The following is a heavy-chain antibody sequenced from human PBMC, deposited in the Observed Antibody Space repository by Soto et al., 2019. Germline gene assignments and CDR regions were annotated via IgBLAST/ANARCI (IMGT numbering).Heavy chain of an antibody. D-gene: IGHD3-22*01. CDR1: GGTFSSYA. V-gene: IGHV1-69*13. CDR2: IIPIFGTA. Sequence: SVKVSCKASGGTFSSYAISWVRQAPGQGLEWMGGIIPIFGTANYTQKFQGRVTINADESTSTAYMELSSLRSEDTAVYYRTGPLYYYESSGYSTEYYFDYGGQGTLVPVSS. CDR3: TGPLYYYESSGYSTEYYFDY. J-gene: IGHJ4*02.